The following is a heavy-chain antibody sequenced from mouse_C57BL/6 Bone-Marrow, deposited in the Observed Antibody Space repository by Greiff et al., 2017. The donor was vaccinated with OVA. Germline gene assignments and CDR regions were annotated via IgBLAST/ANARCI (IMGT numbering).Heavy chain of an antibody. Sequence: EVQRVESGEGLVKPGGSLKLSCAASGFTFSSYAMSWVRQTPEKKLEWVAYISSGGDYIYYADTVKGRFTISSDNARNTLYLQMSSHKSEDTAMYYCTRLLDAMDYWGQGTSVTVSS. CDR3: TRLLDAMDY. V-gene: IGHV5-9-1*02. J-gene: IGHJ4*01. CDR2: ISSGGDYI. CDR1: GFTFSSYA. D-gene: IGHD2-1*01.